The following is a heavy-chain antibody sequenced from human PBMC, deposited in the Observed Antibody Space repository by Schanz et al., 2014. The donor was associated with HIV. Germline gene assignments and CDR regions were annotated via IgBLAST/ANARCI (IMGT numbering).Heavy chain of an antibody. D-gene: IGHD6-13*01. CDR1: GFTFSSYA. Sequence: VQLLESGGGLVQPGGSLRLSCAASGFTFSSYAMSWVRQAPGKGLEWVALISYEGSKTYYADSVKGRFTISRDDSKNLLSLQMNSLRAEDTAVYYCARGLTSSWFAPLDFWGLGTLVTVSS. CDR3: ARGLTSSWFAPLDF. J-gene: IGHJ4*02. V-gene: IGHV3-30*04. CDR2: ISYEGSKT.